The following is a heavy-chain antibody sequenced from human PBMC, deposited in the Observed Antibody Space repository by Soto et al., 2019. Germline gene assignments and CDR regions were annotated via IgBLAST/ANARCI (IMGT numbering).Heavy chain of an antibody. D-gene: IGHD6-13*01. CDR2: IYWNDDK. Sequence: ESGPTLVNPTQTLTLTCTFSGFSLSTSGVGVGWIRQPPGKALEWLALIYWNDDKRYSPSLKSRLTITKDTSKNQVVLTMTNMDPVDTATYYCAHIWXAAGNFGMSYYYYGMDVWGQGTTVTVSS. V-gene: IGHV2-5*01. J-gene: IGHJ6*02. CDR1: GFSLSTSGVG. CDR3: AHIWXAAGNFGMSYYYYGMDV.